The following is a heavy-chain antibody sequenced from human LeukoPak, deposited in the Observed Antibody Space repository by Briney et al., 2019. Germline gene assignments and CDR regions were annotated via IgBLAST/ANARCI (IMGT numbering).Heavy chain of an antibody. V-gene: IGHV3-30*18. CDR1: GFTFSNYA. CDR2: ISYDGSNK. D-gene: IGHD3-9*01. CDR3: AKDLGVRYFDWLIPGSDY. J-gene: IGHJ4*02. Sequence: GGSLRLSCAASGFTFSNYAMNWVRQAPGTGLEWVAVISYDGSNKYYADSVKGRFTISRDNSKNTLYLQMNSLRAEDTAVYYCAKDLGVRYFDWLIPGSDYWGQGTLVTVSS.